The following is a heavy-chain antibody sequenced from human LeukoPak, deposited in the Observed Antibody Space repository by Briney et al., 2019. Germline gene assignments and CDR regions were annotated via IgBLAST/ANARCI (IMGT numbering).Heavy chain of an antibody. CDR3: ARGIKRSHYGDYGLVDY. CDR1: GGSFSGYY. D-gene: IGHD4-17*01. CDR2: INHGGST. Sequence: SETLSLTCAVYGGSFSGYYWSWIRQPPGKGLEWIGEINHGGSTNYNPSLKSRVTISVDMSKNQFSLKLSSVTVADTAVYYCARGIKRSHYGDYGLVDYWGQGTLVTVSS. J-gene: IGHJ4*02. V-gene: IGHV4-34*01.